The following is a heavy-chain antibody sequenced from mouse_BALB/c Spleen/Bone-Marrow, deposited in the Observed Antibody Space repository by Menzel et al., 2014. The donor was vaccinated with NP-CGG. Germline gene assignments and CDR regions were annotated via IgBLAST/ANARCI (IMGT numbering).Heavy chain of an antibody. CDR2: IDPENGNT. J-gene: IGHJ4*01. CDR3: ARGDGYAMDY. V-gene: IGHV14-1*02. Sequence: VQLQQSGAEIVRPGALVKLSCKASGFNIXDYYMQWVKQRPEQGLERIGWIDPENGNTIYDPKFQGKASITADTSSNTAYLQLSSLTSEDTAVYYCARGDGYAMDYWGQGTSVTVSS. CDR1: GFNIXDYY.